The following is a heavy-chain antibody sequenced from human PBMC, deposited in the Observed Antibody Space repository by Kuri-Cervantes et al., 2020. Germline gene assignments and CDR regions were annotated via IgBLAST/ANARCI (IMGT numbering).Heavy chain of an antibody. Sequence: ASVKVSCKASGYTFTYRYLHWVRQAPGQALEWMGWINPNSGGTNYAQKFQGRVTMTRDTSISTAYMELSRLRSDDTAVYHCARSAERGYSSRAFDYWGQGTLVTVSS. D-gene: IGHD6-13*01. CDR3: ARSAERGYSSRAFDY. CDR2: INPNSGGT. V-gene: IGHV1-2*02. J-gene: IGHJ4*02. CDR1: GYTFTYRY.